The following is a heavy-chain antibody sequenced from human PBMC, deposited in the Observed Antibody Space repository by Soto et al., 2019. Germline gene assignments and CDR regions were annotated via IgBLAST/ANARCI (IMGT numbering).Heavy chain of an antibody. Sequence: EVQLLESGGGLVQPGGSLRLSCAASGFTFSNYAMNWVRQAPGKGLEWVSVISGSGGSTYYADSVKGRFTISRDNSKNTLYLQMNSLRAEDTAVYYCAKRGSGSYFDYWGQGTRVTVSS. V-gene: IGHV3-23*01. CDR2: ISGSGGST. CDR1: GFTFSNYA. D-gene: IGHD3-10*01. CDR3: AKRGSGSYFDY. J-gene: IGHJ4*02.